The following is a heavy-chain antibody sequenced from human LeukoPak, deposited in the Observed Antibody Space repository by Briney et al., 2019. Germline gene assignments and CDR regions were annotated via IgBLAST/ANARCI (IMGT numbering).Heavy chain of an antibody. V-gene: IGHV3-30-3*01. CDR2: ISYDGSNK. D-gene: IGHD6-13*01. CDR1: GFTFSSYA. Sequence: GGSLRLSCAASGFTFSSYAMHWVRQAPGKGLEWVAVISYDGSNKYYADSVKGRFTISRDNAKNSLYLQMNSLRAEDTAVYYCARVRIAAAGTFYYYGMDVWGQGTTVTVSS. CDR3: ARVRIAAAGTFYYYGMDV. J-gene: IGHJ6*02.